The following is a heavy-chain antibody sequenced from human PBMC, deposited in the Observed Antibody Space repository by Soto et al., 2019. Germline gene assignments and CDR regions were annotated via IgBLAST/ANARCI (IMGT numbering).Heavy chain of an antibody. CDR3: ARVGYDFWSGYSSVYYYYGMDV. CDR1: GGTFSSYA. J-gene: IGHJ6*02. V-gene: IGHV1-69*13. Sequence: GASVKVSCKASGGTFSSYAISWVLQAPGQGLEWMGWIIPIFGTSNYAQKFQGRVTITADESTSTAYMELSSLRSEDTAVYYCARVGYDFWSGYSSVYYYYGMDVWGQGTTVTVSS. CDR2: IIPIFGTS. D-gene: IGHD3-3*01.